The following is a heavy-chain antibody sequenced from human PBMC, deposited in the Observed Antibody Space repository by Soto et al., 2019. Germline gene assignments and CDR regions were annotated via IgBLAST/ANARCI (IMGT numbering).Heavy chain of an antibody. CDR3: ARDRLITMIVVVVYRTFDY. D-gene: IGHD3-22*01. CDR2: ISYDGSNK. J-gene: IGHJ4*02. CDR1: GFTFSSYA. V-gene: IGHV3-30-3*01. Sequence: GGSLRLSCAASGFTFSSYAMHWVRQAPGKGLEWVAVISYDGSNKYYADSVKGRFTISRDNSKNTLYLQMNSLRAEDTAVYYCARDRLITMIVVVVYRTFDYWGQRTLVTVSS.